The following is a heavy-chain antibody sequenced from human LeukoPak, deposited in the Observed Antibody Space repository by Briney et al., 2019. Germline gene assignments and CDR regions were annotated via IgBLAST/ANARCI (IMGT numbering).Heavy chain of an antibody. CDR1: GGSFSGYY. CDR2: INSDGSST. Sequence: ETLSLTCAVYGGSFSGYYWSWIRQPPGKGLVWVSRINSDGSSTSYADSVKGRFTISRDNSKNTVYLQMNSLRPEDTAVYYCARNSGAGTGNHWGQGTLVTVSS. J-gene: IGHJ5*02. D-gene: IGHD6-19*01. V-gene: IGHV3-74*01. CDR3: ARNSGAGTGNH.